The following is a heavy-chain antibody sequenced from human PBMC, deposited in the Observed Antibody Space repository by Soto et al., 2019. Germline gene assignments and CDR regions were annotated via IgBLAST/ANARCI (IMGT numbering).Heavy chain of an antibody. CDR2: IYYSGST. V-gene: IGHV4-59*01. Sequence: SGTLSLTCTVSGGSIRCFYWSWIRQPPGKGLEWIGYIYYSGSTNYNPSLKSRVTISVDTSKNQFSLKLSSVTAADTAVYYCARDSAYYFDYWGQGTLVTVSS. J-gene: IGHJ4*02. CDR1: GGSIRCFY. CDR3: ARDSAYYFDY.